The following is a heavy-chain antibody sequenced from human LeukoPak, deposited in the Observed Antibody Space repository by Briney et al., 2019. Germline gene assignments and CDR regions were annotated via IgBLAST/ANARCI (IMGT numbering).Heavy chain of an antibody. CDR2: INPNSGDT. V-gene: IGHV1-2*06. CDR3: ARDYCSSTSCLFDY. D-gene: IGHD2-2*01. Sequence: ASVKVSCKASGYTFTGYHMHWVRQAPGQGLEWMGRINPNSGDTNIAQRFQGRATMTSDTSISTAYMELSRLRSDDTAFYYCARDYCSSTSCLFDYWGQGSLVTVSS. CDR1: GYTFTGYH. J-gene: IGHJ4*02.